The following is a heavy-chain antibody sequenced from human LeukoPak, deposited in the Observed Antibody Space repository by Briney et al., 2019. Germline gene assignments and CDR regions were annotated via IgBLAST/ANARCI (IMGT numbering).Heavy chain of an antibody. J-gene: IGHJ4*02. CDR3: ARDNIVGATYYLDY. D-gene: IGHD1-26*01. V-gene: IGHV3-7*01. CDR2: IKQDGSEK. CDR1: GFTFSSYW. Sequence: SGGSLRLSCAASGFTFSSYWMSWVRQAPGKGLEWVANIKQDGSEKYYVDSVKGRFTISRDNAKNSLYLQMNSLRAEDTAVYYCARDNIVGATYYLDYWGQGTLATVSS.